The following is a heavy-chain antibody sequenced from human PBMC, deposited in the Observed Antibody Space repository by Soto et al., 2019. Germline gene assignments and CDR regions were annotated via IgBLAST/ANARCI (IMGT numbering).Heavy chain of an antibody. J-gene: IGHJ5*02. CDR1: GGSISSSSYY. V-gene: IGHV4-39*01. Sequence: SETLSLTCTVSGGSISSSSYYWGWIRQPPGKGLEWIGSIYYSGSTYYNPSLKSRVTISVDTPKNQFSLKLSSVTAADTAVYYCARHLPTENWFDPWGQGTLVTVSS. CDR3: ARHLPTENWFDP. CDR2: IYYSGST.